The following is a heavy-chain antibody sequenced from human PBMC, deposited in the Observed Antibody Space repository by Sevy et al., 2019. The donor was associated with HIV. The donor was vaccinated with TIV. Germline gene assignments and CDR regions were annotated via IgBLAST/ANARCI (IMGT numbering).Heavy chain of an antibody. CDR2: IKQDGSEK. V-gene: IGHV3-7*03. D-gene: IGHD3-22*01. CDR3: ARLSYYYDSSGYSHFDY. CDR1: GFTFSSYW. J-gene: IGHJ4*02. Sequence: GGSLRLSCAASGFTFSSYWMSWVRQAPGKGLEWVANIKQDGSEKYYVDPVKGRFTISRDNAKNSLYLQMNSLRAEDTAVYYCARLSYYYDSSGYSHFDYWGQGTLVTVSS.